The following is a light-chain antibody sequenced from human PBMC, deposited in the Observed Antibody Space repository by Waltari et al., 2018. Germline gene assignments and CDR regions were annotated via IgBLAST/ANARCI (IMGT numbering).Light chain of an antibody. CDR3: QQYNTWPGT. J-gene: IGKJ2*01. CDR1: QSVRSS. CDR2: DVS. Sequence: EIVMTQSPVDLPVSPGERATLSCRASQSVRSSLAWYQQRPGQTPRLVTYDVSTRANGIPARFSGSGSGTEFTLTISSLQSEDFAVYYCQQYNTWPGTFGQGTKLEIK. V-gene: IGKV3-15*01.